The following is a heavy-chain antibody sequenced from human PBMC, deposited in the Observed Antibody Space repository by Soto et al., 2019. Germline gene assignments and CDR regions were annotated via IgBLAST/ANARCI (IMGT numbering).Heavy chain of an antibody. Sequence: QVQLVQSGAEVKKPGASVKVSCKASGYTFTSHNIVWVRQASGQELEWVGGMNPNSGNADYAQKFQGRATMTRDTTMSTAYMELSTLRSEDTAVYYCARRMSSSQFYYYMDVWGKGTTVTVSS. D-gene: IGHD6-6*01. CDR1: GYTFTSHN. V-gene: IGHV1-8*01. CDR2: MNPNSGNA. CDR3: ARRMSSSQFYYYMDV. J-gene: IGHJ6*03.